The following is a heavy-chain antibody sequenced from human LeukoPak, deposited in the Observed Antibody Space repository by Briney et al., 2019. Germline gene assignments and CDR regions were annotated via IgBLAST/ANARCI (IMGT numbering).Heavy chain of an antibody. V-gene: IGHV3-9*03. D-gene: IGHD5-12*01. J-gene: IGHJ4*02. CDR3: ARSGQLKFDY. CDR2: ISWNSGSI. Sequence: GRSLRLSCAASGFTFDDYAMHWVRQAPGKGLEWVSGISWNSGSIGYADSVKGRFTISRDNAKNSLYLQMNSLRAEDMALYYCARSGQLKFDYWGQGTLVTVSS. CDR1: GFTFDDYA.